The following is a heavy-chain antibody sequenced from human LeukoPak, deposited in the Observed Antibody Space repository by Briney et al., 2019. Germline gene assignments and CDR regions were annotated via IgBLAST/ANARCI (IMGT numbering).Heavy chain of an antibody. CDR2: ISGRGGST. J-gene: IGHJ6*04. V-gene: IGHV3-23*01. D-gene: IGHD1-1*01. Sequence: GGSLRLSCAASGFTFDSYAMGWVRQAPGKGLEWVGCISGRGGSTYFVDFVKGRFTISRDNSKNTLYLQMNSLRAEDTAVYYCAKGRASGTLYYYGMDVWGKGTTVTVSA. CDR3: AKGRASGTLYYYGMDV. CDR1: GFTFDSYA.